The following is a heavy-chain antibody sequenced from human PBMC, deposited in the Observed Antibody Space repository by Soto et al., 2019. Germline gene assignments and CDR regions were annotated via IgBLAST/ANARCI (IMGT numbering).Heavy chain of an antibody. CDR3: ARLPKFYGGLDAFDI. CDR1: GGSISSSSYY. Sequence: SETLSLTCTVSGGSISSSSYYWGWIRQPPGKGLEWIGSIYYSGSTYYNPSLKSRVTISVDTSKNQFSLKLSSVTAADTAVYYCARLPKFYGGLDAFDIWGQGTMVTVSS. V-gene: IGHV4-39*01. CDR2: IYYSGST. D-gene: IGHD4-17*01. J-gene: IGHJ3*02.